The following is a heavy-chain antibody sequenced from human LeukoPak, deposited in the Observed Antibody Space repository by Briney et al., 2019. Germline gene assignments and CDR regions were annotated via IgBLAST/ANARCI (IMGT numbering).Heavy chain of an antibody. CDR2: IYYSGVS. V-gene: IGHV4-39*01. CDR3: ARRGVVAARRTYYYYYYMDV. Sequence: PSETLSLTCTVSGGSIISSSFWWGWIRQPPGKGLEWIGSIYYSGVSYYNTSPKSRVTISVDTSKNQFSLKLSSVTAVDAAVYYCARRGVVAARRTYYYYYYMDVWGKGTTVTISS. D-gene: IGHD2-15*01. CDR1: GGSIISSSFW. J-gene: IGHJ6*03.